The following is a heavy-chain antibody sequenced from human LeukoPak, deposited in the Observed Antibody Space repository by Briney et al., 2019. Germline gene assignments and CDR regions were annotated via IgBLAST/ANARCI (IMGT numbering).Heavy chain of an antibody. CDR2: IYSGGST. V-gene: IGHV3-66*01. D-gene: IGHD1-26*01. Sequence: PGGSLRLSCAASGFTLSNNYMSWVRQAPGKGLEWVSVIYSGGSTYYADSVKGRFTISRDNSKNTLYLQMNNLRTDDTAVYYCAKDWAYSGNYYCFDNWGQGTLVTVSS. CDR3: AKDWAYSGNYYCFDN. J-gene: IGHJ4*02. CDR1: GFTLSNNY.